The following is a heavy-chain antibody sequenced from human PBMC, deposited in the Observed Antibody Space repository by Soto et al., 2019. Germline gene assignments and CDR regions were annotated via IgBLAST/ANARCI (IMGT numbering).Heavy chain of an antibody. CDR2: INPKKGDT. V-gene: IGHV1-2*02. J-gene: IGHJ4*02. CDR3: ARDDTGANFGH. D-gene: IGHD2-8*02. Sequence: QVQLVQSGADVKKPGASVKVSCKASGYRFVDFFVHWVRQAPGQGLEWMGWINPKKGDTNYAQKFQGRVTMTRDTSFSMAYMELSGLNSGDTAVYYCARDDTGANFGHWGQGALVTVS. CDR1: GYRFVDFF.